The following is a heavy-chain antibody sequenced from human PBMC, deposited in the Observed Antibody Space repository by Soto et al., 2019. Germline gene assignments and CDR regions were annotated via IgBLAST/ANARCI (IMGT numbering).Heavy chain of an antibody. CDR2: IYYSGST. CDR3: ARDAEWWFGERGGYYGMDV. CDR1: GGSISSGGYY. Sequence: LSLTCTVSGGSISSGGYYWSWIRQHPGKGLEWIGYIYYSGSTYYNPSLKSRVTISVDTSKNQFSLKLSSVTAADTAVYYCARDAEWWFGERGGYYGMDVWGQGTTVTVSS. J-gene: IGHJ6*02. D-gene: IGHD3-10*01. V-gene: IGHV4-31*03.